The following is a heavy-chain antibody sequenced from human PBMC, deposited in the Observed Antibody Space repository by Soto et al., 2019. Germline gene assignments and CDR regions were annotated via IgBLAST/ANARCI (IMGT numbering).Heavy chain of an antibody. CDR3: ARGMRYCSGGSCYSKYYYYYYMDV. D-gene: IGHD2-15*01. CDR2: MFYSGST. J-gene: IGHJ6*03. Sequence: SETLSLTCTVSGGSISSSNYYWGWIRQPPGKGLERIGSMFYSGSTYYNPSLRSRVTISVDTSKSQFSPKLSSVTAADTAVYYCARGMRYCSGGSCYSKYYYYYYMDVWGKGTTVTVSS. CDR1: GGSISSSNYY. V-gene: IGHV4-39*07.